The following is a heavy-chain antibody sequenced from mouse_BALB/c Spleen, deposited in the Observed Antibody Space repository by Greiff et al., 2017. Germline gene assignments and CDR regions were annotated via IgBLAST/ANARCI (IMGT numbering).Heavy chain of an antibody. CDR2: IYPGDGDT. V-gene: IGHV1-80*01. D-gene: IGHD1-1*01. J-gene: IGHJ2*01. CDR3: AREGDYYVRYFDY. CDR1: GYAFSSYW. Sequence: QVQLQQSGAELVRPGSSVKISCKASGYAFSSYWMNWVKQRPGQGLEWIGQIYPGDGDTNYNGKFKGKATLTADKSSSTAYMQLSSLTSEDSAVYFCAREGDYYVRYFDYWGQGTTLTVSS.